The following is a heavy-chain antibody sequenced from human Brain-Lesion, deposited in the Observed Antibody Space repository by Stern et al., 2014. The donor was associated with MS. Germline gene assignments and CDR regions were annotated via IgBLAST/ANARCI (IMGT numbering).Heavy chain of an antibody. Sequence: QVQLLESGAEVKKPGASVKVSCKTSGYIFTGYYIHWVRQAPGQGLEWMAWINPNTGGTKYAQKFQGRGTMSRDTSISTAYVELSSLTSDDTAVYYCARDQRGITIFGVVTDYYYLGMDVWGQGTTVTVSS. V-gene: IGHV1-2*02. CDR1: GYIFTGYY. CDR3: ARDQRGITIFGVVTDYYYLGMDV. CDR2: INPNTGGT. J-gene: IGHJ6*02. D-gene: IGHD3-3*01.